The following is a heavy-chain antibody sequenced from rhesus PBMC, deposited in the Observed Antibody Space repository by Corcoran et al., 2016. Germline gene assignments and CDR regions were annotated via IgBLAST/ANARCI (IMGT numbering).Heavy chain of an antibody. CDR1: GFTFSSSG. Sequence: EVQLVETGGGLVQPGGSLKLSCAASGFTFSSSGMSWVRQATGKGLVWVSTIEWGGGRTYYADSVNGRFTISRDNSKNTLSLLMNSLRAEDTAVYFCATGAGYNWNDVGYFDYWGQGVLVTVSS. V-gene: IGHV3S5*01. J-gene: IGHJ4*01. CDR3: ATGAGYNWNDVGYFDY. CDR2: IEWGGGRT. D-gene: IGHD1-7*02.